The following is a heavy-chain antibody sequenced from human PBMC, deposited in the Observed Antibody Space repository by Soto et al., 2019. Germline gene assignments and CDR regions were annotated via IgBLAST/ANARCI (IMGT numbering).Heavy chain of an antibody. D-gene: IGHD3-16*01. V-gene: IGHV1-69*01. J-gene: IGHJ4*02. CDR3: ARGRGNSAVITTFDY. CDR1: GGVFSSFA. Sequence: QVQLVQSGAEVKKPGSSVRVSCKSSGGVFSSFALSWVRQAPGQGLEWMGGIIPIFGSATYAPKFQDRVTITADDSSNTVYMELSSLRSEDTAVYYCARGRGNSAVITTFDYWGQGPLVTVSS. CDR2: IIPIFGSA.